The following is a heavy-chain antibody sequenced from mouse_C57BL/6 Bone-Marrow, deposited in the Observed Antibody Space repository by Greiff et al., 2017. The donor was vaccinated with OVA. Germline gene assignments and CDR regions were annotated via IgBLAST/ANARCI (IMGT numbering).Heavy chain of an antibody. Sequence: EVKVVESGGGLVKPGGSLKLSCAASGFTFSDYGMHWVRQAPEKGLEWVAYISSGSSTIYYADTVKGRFTISRDNAKNTLFLQMTSLRSEDTAMYYCARRDYYGRNFDVWGTGTTVTVSS. CDR2: ISSGSSTI. CDR3: ARRDYYGRNFDV. CDR1: GFTFSDYG. V-gene: IGHV5-17*01. J-gene: IGHJ1*03. D-gene: IGHD1-1*01.